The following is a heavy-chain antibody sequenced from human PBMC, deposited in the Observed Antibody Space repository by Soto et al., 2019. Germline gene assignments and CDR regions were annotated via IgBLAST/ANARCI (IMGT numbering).Heavy chain of an antibody. J-gene: IGHJ6*02. Sequence: QVQLVQSGAEVKKPGASVKVSCKASGYTFTSYGISWVRQAPGQGLEWMGWISAYNGNKNYAQKLQGRVTMTTDTSTSTAYMELRSLRSDDTAVYYCARDEDYYDSSGYGMDVWGQGTTVTVSS. CDR2: ISAYNGNK. CDR1: GYTFTSYG. V-gene: IGHV1-18*01. CDR3: ARDEDYYDSSGYGMDV. D-gene: IGHD3-22*01.